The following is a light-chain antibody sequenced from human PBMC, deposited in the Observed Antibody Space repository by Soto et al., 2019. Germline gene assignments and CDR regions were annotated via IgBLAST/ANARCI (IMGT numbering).Light chain of an antibody. CDR3: QQSDHSPIYT. V-gene: IGKV1-39*01. J-gene: IGKJ5*01. CDR2: AAS. CDR1: QSIGTS. Sequence: DIQMTQSPSSLSASVGDRVTITSRASQSIGTSLNWYQQKPGEAPKLLIYAASSLQSGVPSRFSGSGSGTDFTLTISSLQPEDFATYYCQQSDHSPIYTFGQGTRLEIK.